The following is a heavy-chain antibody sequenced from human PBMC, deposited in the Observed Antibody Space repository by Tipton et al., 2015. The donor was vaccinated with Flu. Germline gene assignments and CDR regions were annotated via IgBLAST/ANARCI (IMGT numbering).Heavy chain of an antibody. D-gene: IGHD1-26*01. CDR3: AKSGGFDS. CDR2: IRSDETTE. Sequence: SLRLSCAASGFTFRTNGMHWVRQAPGKGLEWVAHIRSDETTEYADSVKGRFTISRDNSKDMLYLQMNSLRAEDTAVFYCAKSGGFDSWNQGALVIVPS. J-gene: IGHJ4*02. V-gene: IGHV3-30*02. CDR1: GFTFRTNG.